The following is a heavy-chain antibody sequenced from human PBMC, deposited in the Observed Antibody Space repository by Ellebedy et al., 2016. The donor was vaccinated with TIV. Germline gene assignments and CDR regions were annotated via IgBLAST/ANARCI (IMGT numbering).Heavy chain of an antibody. Sequence: MPSETLSLTCTVSGGSISSSSYYWSWIRQPPGKGLEWIGYIYYSGSTNYNPSLKSRVTISVDTSKNQFSLKLSSVTAADTAVYYCARRSSRYYYYGMDVWGQGTTVTVSS. CDR3: ARRSSRYYYYGMDV. D-gene: IGHD6-19*01. CDR1: GGSISSSSYY. CDR2: IYYSGST. V-gene: IGHV4-61*05. J-gene: IGHJ6*02.